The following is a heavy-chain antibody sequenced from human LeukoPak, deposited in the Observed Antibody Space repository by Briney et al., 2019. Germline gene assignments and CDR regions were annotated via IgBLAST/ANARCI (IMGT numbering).Heavy chain of an antibody. CDR2: INHSGGT. CDR1: GGSFSGYY. V-gene: IGHV4-34*01. D-gene: IGHD4-11*01. J-gene: IGHJ6*03. Sequence: PSETLSLTCAVYGGSFSGYYWSWIRQPPGKGLEWIGEINHSGGTNYNPSLKSRVTISVDTSKNQFSLKLSSVTAADTAVYYCARGGLTTVNYYYYYMDVWGKGTTVTVSS. CDR3: ARGGLTTVNYYYYYMDV.